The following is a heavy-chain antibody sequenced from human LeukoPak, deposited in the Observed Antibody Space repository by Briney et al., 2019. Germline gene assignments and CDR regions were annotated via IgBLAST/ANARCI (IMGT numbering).Heavy chain of an antibody. Sequence: SETLSLTCAVYGGSFSGYYWSWIRQPPGKGLEWIGEINHSGSTNYNPSLKSRVTISVDTSKNQFSLKLSSVTAADTAVYYCARLLRYFDWSIQNWGRGTLVTVSS. CDR1: GGSFSGYY. V-gene: IGHV4-34*01. D-gene: IGHD3-9*01. CDR3: ARLLRYFDWSIQN. CDR2: INHSGST. J-gene: IGHJ1*01.